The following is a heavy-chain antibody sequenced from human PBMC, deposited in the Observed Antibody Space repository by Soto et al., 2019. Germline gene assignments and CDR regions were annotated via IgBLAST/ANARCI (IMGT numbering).Heavy chain of an antibody. Sequence: GGSLRLSCAASGFTFSSYGMHWVRQAPGKGLEWVAVISYDGSNKYYADSVKGRFTISRDNSKNTLYLQMNSLRAEDTAVYYCAKVSQIHGYSFWFDPWGQGTLVTVSS. CDR3: AKVSQIHGYSFWFDP. D-gene: IGHD2-15*01. CDR1: GFTFSSYG. V-gene: IGHV3-30*18. J-gene: IGHJ5*02. CDR2: ISYDGSNK.